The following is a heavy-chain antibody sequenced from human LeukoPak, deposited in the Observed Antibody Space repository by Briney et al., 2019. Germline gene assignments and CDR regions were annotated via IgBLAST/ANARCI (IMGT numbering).Heavy chain of an antibody. CDR1: GGSISSSSYY. V-gene: IGHV4-39*01. J-gene: IGHJ4*02. CDR3: ARRGGGDYDISTGHFDY. CDR2: IYYSGST. D-gene: IGHD3-9*01. Sequence: SETLSLTCTVSGGSISSSSYYWGWIRQPPGKGLEWIGSIYYSGSTYYNPSLKSRVTISVDTSKNQFSLKLSSVTAADTAVYYCARRGGGDYDISTGHFDYWGQGTLVTVSS.